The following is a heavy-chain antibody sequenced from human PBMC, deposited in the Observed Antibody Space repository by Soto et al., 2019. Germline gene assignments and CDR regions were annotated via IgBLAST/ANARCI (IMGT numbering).Heavy chain of an antibody. CDR3: AKDLSTSGVFVFEY. J-gene: IGHJ4*02. V-gene: IGHV3-23*01. CDR1: EFTFSNYA. Sequence: GGSLRLSCVASEFTFSNYAMSWVRQAPGKGLEWVSAISGNDDSTYYADSVKGRCIISRDNSKNTLDLQMNSLRAQDTAVYYCAKDLSTSGVFVFEYWGQGIRVTVS. D-gene: IGHD6-13*01. CDR2: ISGNDDST.